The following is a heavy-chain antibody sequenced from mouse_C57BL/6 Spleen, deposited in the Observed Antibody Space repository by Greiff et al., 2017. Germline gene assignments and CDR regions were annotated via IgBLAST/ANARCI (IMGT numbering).Heavy chain of an antibody. Sequence: EVKLMESGGGLVKPGGSLKLSCAASGFTFSDYGMHWVRQAPEKGLEWVAYISSGSSTIYYADTVKGRFTISRDNAKNTLFLQMTSLRSEDTAMYDCARPMVTTGYWYFDVWGTGTTVTVSS. J-gene: IGHJ1*03. CDR2: ISSGSSTI. CDR3: ARPMVTTGYWYFDV. V-gene: IGHV5-17*01. D-gene: IGHD2-2*01. CDR1: GFTFSDYG.